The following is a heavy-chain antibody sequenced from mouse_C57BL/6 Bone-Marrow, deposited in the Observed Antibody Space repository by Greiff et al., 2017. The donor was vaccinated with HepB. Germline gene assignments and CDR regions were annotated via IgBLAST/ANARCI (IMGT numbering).Heavy chain of an antibody. D-gene: IGHD1-1*01. V-gene: IGHV1-47*01. CDR2: FHPYNDDT. CDR1: GYTFTTYP. Sequence: QVQLQQSGAELVKPGASVKMSCKASGYTFTTYPIEWMKQNHGKSLEWIGNFHPYNDDTKYNEKFKGKATLTVEKSSSTVYLELSRLTSDDSAVYYCARGDYYGSSYNYYAMDYGGQGTSVTVSS. CDR3: ARGDYYGSSYNYYAMDY. J-gene: IGHJ4*01.